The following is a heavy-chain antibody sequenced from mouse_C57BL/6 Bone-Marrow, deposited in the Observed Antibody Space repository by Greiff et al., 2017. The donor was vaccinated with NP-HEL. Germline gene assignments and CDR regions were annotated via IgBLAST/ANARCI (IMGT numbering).Heavy chain of an antibody. J-gene: IGHJ3*01. D-gene: IGHD1-1*01. V-gene: IGHV2-2*01. CDR1: GFSLTSYG. CDR2: IWSGGST. Sequence: QVQLKESGPGLVQPSQSLSITCTVSGFSLTSYGVHWVRQSPGKGLEWLGVIWSGGSTDYNAAFISRLSISKDNSKSQVFFKMNSLQADDTAIYYCARLSHYYGSAWFAYWGQGTLVTVSA. CDR3: ARLSHYYGSAWFAY.